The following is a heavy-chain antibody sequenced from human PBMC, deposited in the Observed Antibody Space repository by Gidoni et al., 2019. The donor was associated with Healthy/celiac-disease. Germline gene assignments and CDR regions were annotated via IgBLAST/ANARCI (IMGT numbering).Heavy chain of an antibody. CDR3: SRGRNYTSTPFDY. V-gene: IGHV4-34*01. J-gene: IGHJ4*02. Sequence: QAQLQQWRAGLVQPSAPLSLTCAAYGWSISGYYYSWFRQPPGKGRQGSWESIHRGSTNYNPPLKSRGTISVDTSKNQFSLKLLSVTAAEAAVYYCSRGRNYTSTPFDYWGQGTLVTVSS. CDR2: SIHRGST. D-gene: IGHD1-7*01. CDR1: GWSISGYY.